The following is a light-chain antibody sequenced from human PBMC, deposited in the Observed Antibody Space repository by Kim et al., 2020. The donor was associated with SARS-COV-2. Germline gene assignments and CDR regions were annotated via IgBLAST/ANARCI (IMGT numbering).Light chain of an antibody. V-gene: IGLV1-47*01. J-gene: IGLJ3*02. CDR1: SSNIGSNY. CDR2: RNN. Sequence: QSVLTQPPSASGTPGQRVTISCSGSSSNIGSNYVYWYQQLPGTAPKLLIYRNNQRPSGVPDRFSGSKSGTSASLAISGLRSEDEAEYYCAAWDDSLSGRVFGGGTQLTVL. CDR3: AAWDDSLSGRV.